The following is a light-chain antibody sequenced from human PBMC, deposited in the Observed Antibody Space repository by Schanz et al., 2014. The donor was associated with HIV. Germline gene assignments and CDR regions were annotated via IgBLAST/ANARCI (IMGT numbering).Light chain of an antibody. CDR2: GTS. Sequence: EIVMTQSPATLSVSPGERATLSCRASQSVSSNLAWYQQKPGQAPRLLIYGTSSRATGIPDRFSGSGSGTEFTLTISSLQSEDFALYSCQQYDNWPPYTFGQGTKLEMK. J-gene: IGKJ2*01. CDR3: QQYDNWPPYT. V-gene: IGKV3D-15*01. CDR1: QSVSSN.